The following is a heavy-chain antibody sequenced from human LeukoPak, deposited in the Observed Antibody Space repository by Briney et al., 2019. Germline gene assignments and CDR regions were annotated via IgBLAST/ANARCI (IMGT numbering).Heavy chain of an antibody. CDR1: GFTFGSYA. J-gene: IGHJ4*02. CDR3: AKGNTDSAYSAVDH. V-gene: IGHV3-23*01. Sequence: GGSLRLSCAASGFTFGSYALSWVRQAPGKGLKWVSTVSGSGDATYYADSVKGRFTVSRDDSKNTLHLQMDSLRAEDTALYYCAKGNTDSAYSAVDHWGQGTLVTVSS. D-gene: IGHD1/OR15-1a*01. CDR2: VSGSGDAT.